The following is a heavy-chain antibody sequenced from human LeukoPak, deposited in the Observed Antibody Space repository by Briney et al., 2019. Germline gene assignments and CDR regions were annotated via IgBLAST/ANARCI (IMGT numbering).Heavy chain of an antibody. D-gene: IGHD1-1*01. V-gene: IGHV3-7*03. CDR3: ARKTGTTGEAFDY. CDR1: GFTFSNYW. J-gene: IGHJ4*02. Sequence: PGGSLRLSCAASGFTFSNYWMSWVRQAPGKGLEWVANIKEDGSEKYYVDSVKGRFTISRDNAKNSVYLQMNSLRADDTAVYYCARKTGTTGEAFDYWGQGTLVPSPQ. CDR2: IKEDGSEK.